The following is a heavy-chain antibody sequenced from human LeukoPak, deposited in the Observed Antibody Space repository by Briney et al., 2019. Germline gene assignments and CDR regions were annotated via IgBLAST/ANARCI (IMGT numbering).Heavy chain of an antibody. CDR1: GGSFSGYY. J-gene: IGHJ4*02. CDR3: ARHNHSGSYLRSFDY. Sequence: SETLSLTCAVYGGSFSGYYWSWIRQPPGKGLEWIGSIYYSGSTYYNPSLKSRVTISVDTSKNQFSLKLSSVTAADTAVYYCARHNHSGSYLRSFDYWGQGTLVTVSS. V-gene: IGHV4-34*01. D-gene: IGHD1-26*01. CDR2: IYYSGST.